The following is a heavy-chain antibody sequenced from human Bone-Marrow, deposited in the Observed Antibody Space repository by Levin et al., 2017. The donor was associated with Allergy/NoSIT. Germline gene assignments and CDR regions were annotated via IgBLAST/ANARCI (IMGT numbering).Heavy chain of an antibody. CDR3: ATYDNLGDAFDM. CDR1: GLIVSDTY. V-gene: IGHV3-66*01. CDR2: IYRGGTT. Sequence: QSGESLKISCAASGLIVSDTYMGWIRQAPGRGLEFVSIIYRGGTTFYSDSVRGRFFISRDESKNTLYLQMNSLRAEDTAVYHCATYDNLGDAFDMWGQGIMVTVSA. J-gene: IGHJ3*02. D-gene: IGHD3-22*01.